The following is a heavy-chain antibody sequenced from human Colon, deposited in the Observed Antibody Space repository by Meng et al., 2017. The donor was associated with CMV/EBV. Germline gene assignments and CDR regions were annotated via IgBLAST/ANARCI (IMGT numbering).Heavy chain of an antibody. CDR2: ISAYNGNT. D-gene: IGHD3-22*01. CDR1: GYTFTSYG. J-gene: IGHJ4*02. Sequence: ASVKVSCKASGYTFTSYGISWVRQAPGQGLEWMGWISAYNGNTNYAQKLQGRVTMTTDTSTSTAYMELRSLRSDDTAMYYCARVRGHVEGVGGHYYYDSSGYYYWGQGTLVTVSS. V-gene: IGHV1-18*01. CDR3: ARVRGHVEGVGGHYYYDSSGYYY.